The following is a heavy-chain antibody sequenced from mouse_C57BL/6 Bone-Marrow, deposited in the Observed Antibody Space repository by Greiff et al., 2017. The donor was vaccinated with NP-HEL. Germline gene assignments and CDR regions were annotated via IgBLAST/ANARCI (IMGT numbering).Heavy chain of an antibody. J-gene: IGHJ2*01. D-gene: IGHD1-1*01. Sequence: ESGPGLVKPSQSLSLTCSVTGYSITSGYYWNWIRQFPGNKLEWMGYISYDGSNNYNQSLKNRISITRDTSKNQFFLKLNSVTTEDTATYYCARGVYSDWGQGTTLTVSS. CDR3: ARGVYSD. CDR2: ISYDGSN. CDR1: GYSITSGYY. V-gene: IGHV3-6*01.